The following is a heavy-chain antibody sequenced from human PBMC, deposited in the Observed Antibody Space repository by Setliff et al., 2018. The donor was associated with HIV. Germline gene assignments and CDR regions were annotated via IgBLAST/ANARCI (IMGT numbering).Heavy chain of an antibody. Sequence: SETLSLTCTVSGGSISSSSYYWSWVRQPPGKGLEWIGYIYTTGSTNYNPSLKSRVTMSVDTSKNQFSLKLSSVTAADTAVYYCARHSPSDYWGQGTLVTVSS. V-gene: IGHV4-61*05. CDR2: IYTTGST. CDR3: ARHSPSDY. CDR1: GGSISSSSYY. J-gene: IGHJ4*02.